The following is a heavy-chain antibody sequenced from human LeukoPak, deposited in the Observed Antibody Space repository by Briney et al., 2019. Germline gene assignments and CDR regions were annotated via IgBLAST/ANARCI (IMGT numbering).Heavy chain of an antibody. J-gene: IGHJ5*02. CDR3: ARGGYSYGYDWFDP. V-gene: IGHV4-59*01. D-gene: IGHD5-18*01. CDR1: GGSISSYY. Sequence: SETLSLTCTVSGGSISSYYWSWIRQPPGKGLEWIXXIYYSGSTNYNPSLXSRVTISVDTFKNQFSLKLSSVTAADTAVYYCARGGYSYGYDWFDPWGQGTLVTVSS. CDR2: IYYSGST.